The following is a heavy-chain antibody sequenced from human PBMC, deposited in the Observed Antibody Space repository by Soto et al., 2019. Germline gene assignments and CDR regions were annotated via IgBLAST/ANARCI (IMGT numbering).Heavy chain of an antibody. CDR2: TNQDGSQK. CDR1: GFSFRSDW. V-gene: IGHV3-7*04. D-gene: IGHD1-26*01. J-gene: IGHJ4*02. CDR3: SGGVGDAF. Sequence: EEQLVESGGGLVQPGGSLRLTCAVSGFSFRSDWMNWVRQAPGKGLEWVAHTNQDGSQKYYVDSVKGRFTIFRDNDKNSLSLQMNSLRVEATAVYYCSGGVGDAFWGQGTLVTVSS.